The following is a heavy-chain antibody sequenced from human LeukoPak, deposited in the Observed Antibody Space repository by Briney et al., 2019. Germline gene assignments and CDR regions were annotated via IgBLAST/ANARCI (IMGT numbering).Heavy chain of an antibody. CDR2: ISAYNGNT. V-gene: IGHV1-18*01. D-gene: IGHD2-2*01. CDR1: GYTFTSYG. Sequence: ASVKVSCKASGYTFTSYGITWVRQAPGQGLEWMGWISAYNGNTNYAQKVQGRVTMTTDTSTTTAYMELRSLRSDDTAVYYCARGPIIDIAIIPATDEYYYMDVWGKGTTVTVSS. J-gene: IGHJ6*03. CDR3: ARGPIIDIAIIPATDEYYYMDV.